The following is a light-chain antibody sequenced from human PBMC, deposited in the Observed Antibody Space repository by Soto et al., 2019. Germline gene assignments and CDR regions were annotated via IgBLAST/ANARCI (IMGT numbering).Light chain of an antibody. J-gene: IGLJ2*01. V-gene: IGLV2-11*01. CDR2: DFV. Sequence: QSVLTQPRSVSGSPGQSVTISCTGTSRHIDYSDYVSWYQHHPGKAPKLIIFDFVKRPSGVPDRFSGSKSANTASLTISGLQAEDESEYYCCSYAGTSTSVLFGGGTKLTVL. CDR1: SRHIDYSDY. CDR3: CSYAGTSTSVL.